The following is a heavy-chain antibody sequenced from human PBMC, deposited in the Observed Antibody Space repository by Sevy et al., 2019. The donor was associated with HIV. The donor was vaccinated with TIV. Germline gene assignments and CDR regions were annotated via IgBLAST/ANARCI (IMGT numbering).Heavy chain of an antibody. CDR3: AKGGGGHYDPDEIAYYFYYYNMDV. J-gene: IGHJ6*03. CDR2: ISGSGTRT. CDR1: GFSFDSYG. D-gene: IGHD3-22*01. V-gene: IGHV3-23*01. Sequence: GKSLKISCAVSGFSFDSYGMTWVRQAPGKGLEWVSAISGSGTRTYYADSVKGRFIISRDNSKNTLDLQMNSLRAEDTASYYCAKGGGGHYDPDEIAYYFYYYNMDVWGKGTTVTVSS.